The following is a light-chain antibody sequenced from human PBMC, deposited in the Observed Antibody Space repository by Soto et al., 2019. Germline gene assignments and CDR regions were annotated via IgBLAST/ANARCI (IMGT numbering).Light chain of an antibody. V-gene: IGLV2-14*03. CDR1: SSDIGGYNY. CDR3: SSYGDSRTL. CDR2: DVS. Sequence: QSVLTEPASVSGCPGQSITIPCTGTSSDIGGYNYVSWYQQHPGKAPKLMIFDVSYRPSGISDRFSGSKSGNTASLTISGLQPEDEADSYCSSYGDSRTLFGGGTTLTVL. J-gene: IGLJ2*01.